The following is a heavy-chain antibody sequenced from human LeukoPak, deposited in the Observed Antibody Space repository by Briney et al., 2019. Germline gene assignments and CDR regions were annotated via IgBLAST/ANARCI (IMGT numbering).Heavy chain of an antibody. CDR3: AQKPNSLYYFDY. Sequence: ASETLSLTCVVSGFSISSSNWWGWIRQPPGRGLEWIGYVYYSGAIYYNPSLKSRVTMSVDTSKNRVSLELSSVTAVDTAVYYCAQKPNSLYYFDYWGQGTLVTVSS. CDR1: GFSISSSNW. J-gene: IGHJ4*02. D-gene: IGHD4-23*01. V-gene: IGHV4-28*05. CDR2: VYYSGAI.